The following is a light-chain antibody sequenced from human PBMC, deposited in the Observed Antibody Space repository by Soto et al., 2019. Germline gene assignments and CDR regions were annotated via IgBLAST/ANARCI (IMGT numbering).Light chain of an antibody. CDR1: QSVSSSY. CDR3: HQYGSSPRT. J-gene: IGKJ1*01. Sequence: EIVLTQSPGTLSLSPGDRATLSCRASQSVSSSYLAWYQQKPGQAPRLLIYGASIRATGIPDRFSGSGSGTDFTLTIRRLEPEDFAMYFCHQYGSSPRTFGQGTKVEIK. CDR2: GAS. V-gene: IGKV3-20*01.